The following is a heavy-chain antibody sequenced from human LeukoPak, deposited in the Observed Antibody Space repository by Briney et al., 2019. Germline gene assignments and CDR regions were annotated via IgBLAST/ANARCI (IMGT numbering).Heavy chain of an antibody. J-gene: IGHJ4*02. Sequence: GGSLRLSCAASGFTFSTHTMHWVRQAPGKGLEWVTVISYDGGNKYYAESVKGRFTISRDNSKNTLYLQMNSLRAEDTAVYYCARDIGEQWLVFDYWGQGTLVTVSS. CDR2: ISYDGGNK. D-gene: IGHD6-19*01. CDR1: GFTFSTHT. CDR3: ARDIGEQWLVFDY. V-gene: IGHV3-30-3*01.